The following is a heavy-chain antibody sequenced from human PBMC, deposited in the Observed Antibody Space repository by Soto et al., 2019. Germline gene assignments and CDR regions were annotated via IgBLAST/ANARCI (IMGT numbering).Heavy chain of an antibody. CDR2: IYYSGTT. V-gene: IGHV4-39*01. CDR3: ARHVINGYKDFDY. J-gene: IGHJ4*02. Sequence: SETLSLTCSVSGVSLTETTYYWGWVRQPPGKGLEWIGSIYYSGTTYYNPSLKSRVSISVDTSTKQFSLRLSSVTAADTAVYYCARHVINGYKDFDYWGRGSLVTVSS. CDR1: GVSLTETTYY. D-gene: IGHD5-18*01.